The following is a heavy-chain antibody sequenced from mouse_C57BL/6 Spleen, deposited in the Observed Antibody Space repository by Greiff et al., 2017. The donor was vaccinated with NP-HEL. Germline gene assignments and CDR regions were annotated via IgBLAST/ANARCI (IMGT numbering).Heavy chain of an antibody. V-gene: IGHV4-1*01. CDR3: ASIYYDYDVAY. Sequence: EVKPLQSGGGLVQPGGSLKLSCAASGIDFSRYWMSWVRRAPGKGLEWIGEINPDSSTINYAPSLKDKFIISRDNAKNTLYLQMSKVRSEDTALYYCASIYYDYDVAYWGQGTLVTVSA. CDR2: INPDSSTI. J-gene: IGHJ3*01. D-gene: IGHD2-4*01. CDR1: GIDFSRYW.